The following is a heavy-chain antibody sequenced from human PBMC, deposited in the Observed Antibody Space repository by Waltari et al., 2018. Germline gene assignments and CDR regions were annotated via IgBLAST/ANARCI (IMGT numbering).Heavy chain of an antibody. Sequence: QVQLVESGGGVVQPGTSLRLSCAATGFTFRRFAMLWVRQAPGKGLEWVAVLWYDGSSQYYADSVKGRITISRDKSKDTLYLQMNSLRAEDTAVYYCARGDYDYSGYIDYWGQGTLVTVSS. V-gene: IGHV3-33*01. J-gene: IGHJ4*02. D-gene: IGHD3-22*01. CDR1: GFTFRRFA. CDR3: ARGDYDYSGYIDY. CDR2: LWYDGSSQ.